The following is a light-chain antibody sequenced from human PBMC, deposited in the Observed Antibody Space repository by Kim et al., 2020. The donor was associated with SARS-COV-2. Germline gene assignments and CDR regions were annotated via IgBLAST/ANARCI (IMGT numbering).Light chain of an antibody. CDR2: RNN. Sequence: QSVLTQPPSASGTPGQRVTISCSGSSSNIGSNYVYWYQQLPGTAPKLLIYRNNQRASGVPDRFSGSKSGTSASLAIRGLRSEDEADYYCAAWDDSLSGGVFGGGTKLTVL. CDR1: SSNIGSNY. J-gene: IGLJ2*01. CDR3: AAWDDSLSGGV. V-gene: IGLV1-47*01.